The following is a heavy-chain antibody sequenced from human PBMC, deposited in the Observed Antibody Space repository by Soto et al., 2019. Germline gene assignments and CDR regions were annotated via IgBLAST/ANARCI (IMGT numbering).Heavy chain of an antibody. V-gene: IGHV3-23*01. D-gene: IGHD6-13*01. CDR1: GFTFSSYA. J-gene: IGHJ3*02. Sequence: GGSLRLSCAASGFTFSSYAMSWVRQAPGKGLEWVSAISGSGGSTYYADSVKGRFTISRDNSKNTLYLQMNSLRAEDTAVYYCAKNGVSYSSTDDAFDIWGQGTMVTVSS. CDR3: AKNGVSYSSTDDAFDI. CDR2: ISGSGGST.